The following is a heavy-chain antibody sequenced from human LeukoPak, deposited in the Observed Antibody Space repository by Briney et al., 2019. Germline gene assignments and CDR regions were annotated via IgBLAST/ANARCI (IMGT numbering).Heavy chain of an antibody. V-gene: IGHV1-2*06. J-gene: IGHJ3*02. Sequence: ASVTVSCKASGYTFTGYYVHWVRQAPGQGLEWMGRINPNSGDTNYAQKFQGRVTMTRDTSISTAYMELSSLRSEDTAVYYCARVYSDSSAYYYGSFAFDIWGQGTMVTVSS. CDR3: ARVYSDSSAYYYGSFAFDI. CDR1: GYTFTGYY. D-gene: IGHD3-22*01. CDR2: INPNSGDT.